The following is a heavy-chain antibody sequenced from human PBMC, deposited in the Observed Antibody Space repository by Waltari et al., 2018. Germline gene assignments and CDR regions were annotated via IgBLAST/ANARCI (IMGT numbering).Heavy chain of an antibody. D-gene: IGHD2-2*01. CDR1: GGTFNNHA. J-gene: IGHJ5*02. Sequence: QVHLLQSGPEVRKPGSSVKVPCQASGGTFNNHAFNWVRQAPGQGLEWMGRIIPILGQTTYSQRFQGRVTMTADKSTKTTYMGLASLRSEDTALYYCASGHSYISSSRHYGPFDLWGQGTLITVSS. CDR2: IIPILGQT. V-gene: IGHV1-69*02. CDR3: ASGHSYISSSRHYGPFDL.